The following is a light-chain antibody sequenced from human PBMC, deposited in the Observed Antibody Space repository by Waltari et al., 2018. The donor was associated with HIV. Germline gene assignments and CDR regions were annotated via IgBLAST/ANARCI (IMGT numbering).Light chain of an antibody. J-gene: IGKJ4*01. Sequence: DIQMTQSPSSVSASVGGAVSISCRAGQNIGRALAWYQLKPGRAPRLLIYEASRLDEGVPTRFKGSGSRSNFTLGITNLQPEDFAIYLCQQAKNFPHTFAGGTRVE. CDR3: QQAKNFPHT. V-gene: IGKV1-12*01. CDR2: EAS. CDR1: QNIGRA.